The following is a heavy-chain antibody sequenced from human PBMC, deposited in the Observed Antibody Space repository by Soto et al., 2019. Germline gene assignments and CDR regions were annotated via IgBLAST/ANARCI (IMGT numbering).Heavy chain of an antibody. CDR3: ARGGRTMVRGVAIDY. V-gene: IGHV4-31*03. D-gene: IGHD3-10*01. Sequence: SETLSLTCTVSGGSISSGGYSWTWIRQHPGKGLEWIGYIYYSGSTYYNPSLKSRVTISVDTSKNQFSLKLSSVTAADTAVYYCARGGRTMVRGVAIDYWGQGTLVTVSS. CDR1: GGSISSGGYS. CDR2: IYYSGST. J-gene: IGHJ4*02.